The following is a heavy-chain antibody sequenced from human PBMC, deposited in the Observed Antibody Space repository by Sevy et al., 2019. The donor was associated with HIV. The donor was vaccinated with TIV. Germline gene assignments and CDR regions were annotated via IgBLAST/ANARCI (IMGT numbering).Heavy chain of an antibody. D-gene: IGHD3-10*01. J-gene: IGHJ4*02. CDR2: MHTSGSA. CDR3: ARDGYYGSESYSFDY. V-gene: IGHV4-4*07. CDR1: GGSISSYY. Sequence: SETLSLTCTVSGGSISSYYWSWIRQPAGKGLEWIGRMHTSGSANYNPSLKSRVTMSGDTSRNQFSLKLSSVTAADTAVYYSARDGYYGSESYSFDYWGQGTLVTVSS.